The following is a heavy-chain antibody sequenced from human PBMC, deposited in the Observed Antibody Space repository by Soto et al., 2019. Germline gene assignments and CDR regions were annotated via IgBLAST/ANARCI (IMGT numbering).Heavy chain of an antibody. V-gene: IGHV1-69*01. D-gene: IGHD3-10*01. CDR1: GGTFSSYA. Sequence: QIQLVQSGAEVKKPGSSVKISCKASGGTFSSYAINWVRQAPGQGLEWMGGIIPIFGTTNYAQKFQGRVTVTADDSATTAYMVLNSLRSEDTAMYYCVISYGSGTYGSLDPWGQGTLVTVSS. CDR2: IIPIFGTT. CDR3: VISYGSGTYGSLDP. J-gene: IGHJ5*02.